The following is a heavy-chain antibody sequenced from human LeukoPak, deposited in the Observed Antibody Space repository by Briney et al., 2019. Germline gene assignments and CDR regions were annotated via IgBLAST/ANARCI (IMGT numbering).Heavy chain of an antibody. J-gene: IGHJ4*02. CDR1: GGSISSYY. V-gene: IGHV4-59*01. CDR2: IYYSGST. D-gene: IGHD3-9*01. CDR3: ARVHYDILTGYYKSFDY. Sequence: TSETLSLTCTVSGGSISSYYWSWIRQPPGKGLEWIGYIYYSGSTNYNPSLKSRVTISVDTSKNQFSLKLSSVTAADTAVYYCARVHYDILTGYYKSFDYWGQGTLVTVSS.